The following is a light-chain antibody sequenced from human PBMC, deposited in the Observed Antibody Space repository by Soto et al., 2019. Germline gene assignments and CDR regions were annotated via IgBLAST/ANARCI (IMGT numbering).Light chain of an antibody. CDR2: EAS. Sequence: DIQMTQSPSTLAASVGDRGTITCRASQSISGWLAWYQQKPGTAPKLLIYEASNLESGVPSRFSGIGSGTEFTLPISSLQPEEFATDDCQQYYSDWTFGQGTKVDIK. CDR3: QQYYSDWT. V-gene: IGKV1-5*01. CDR1: QSISGW. J-gene: IGKJ1*01.